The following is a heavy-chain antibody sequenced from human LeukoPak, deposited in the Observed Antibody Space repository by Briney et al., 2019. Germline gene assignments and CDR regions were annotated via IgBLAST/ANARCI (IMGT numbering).Heavy chain of an antibody. J-gene: IGHJ6*02. CDR3: ARGGRGITRAEKYGMDV. D-gene: IGHD3-10*01. Sequence: AAVTVSCMASGYTFTSYDFNWVRQATAQRPEGMGWMSPNSGDTGYAQKFQGRVTMTRDTSTDPVYMELSSLRAEETAVYYCARGGRGITRAEKYGMDVWGQGTTVTVSS. CDR1: GYTFTSYD. CDR2: MSPNSGDT. V-gene: IGHV1-8*01.